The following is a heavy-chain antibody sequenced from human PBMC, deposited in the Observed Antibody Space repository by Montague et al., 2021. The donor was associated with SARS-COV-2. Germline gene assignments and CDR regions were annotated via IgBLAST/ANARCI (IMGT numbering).Heavy chain of an antibody. CDR2: IYYDGRR. D-gene: IGHD6-19*01. J-gene: IGHJ6*03. CDR1: PGSISSFF. CDR3: VRHGGGWYVYSYYMDV. Sequence: SETLSLTCTVSPGSISSFFWCWIRQPPGGGLERMGYIYYDGRRDYNPSLKSRVTISMDTSKNQFSLRLTSVTAADTAVYYCVRHGGGWYVYSYYMDVWGKGTTVIVSS. V-gene: IGHV4-59*08.